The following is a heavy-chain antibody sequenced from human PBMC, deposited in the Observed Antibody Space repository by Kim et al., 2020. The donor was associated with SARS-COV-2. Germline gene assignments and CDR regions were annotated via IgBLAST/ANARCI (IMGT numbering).Heavy chain of an antibody. D-gene: IGHD1-1*01. V-gene: IGHV3-30*04. CDR3: TIDFSSTWMRTYNYYYGMDV. CDR1: GFTFTTYA. J-gene: IGHJ6*02. CDR2: ISSDGTDE. Sequence: GGSLRLSCAASGFTFTTYAMQWVRQAPGQGLEWVALISSDGTDEYYADAVKGRFTISRDKSKNTLYLQMSSVRVEDTAVYYCTIDFSSTWMRTYNYYYGMDVWGQGTSVTVSS.